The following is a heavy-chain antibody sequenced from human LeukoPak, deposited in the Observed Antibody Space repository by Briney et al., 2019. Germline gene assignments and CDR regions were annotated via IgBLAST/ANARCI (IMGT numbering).Heavy chain of an antibody. CDR3: ARERGYCTDTSCYGFDY. D-gene: IGHD2-2*01. CDR1: GFTFSIYS. Sequence: PGGSLRLSCAASGFTFSIYSMNWVRQAPGKGLEWVSKISSDSSSIYYADSVKGRFTISRDKAKNSLYLQMNNLRAEDTAVYYCARERGYCTDTSCYGFDYWGQGILVTVSS. CDR2: ISSDSSSI. V-gene: IGHV3-48*01. J-gene: IGHJ4*02.